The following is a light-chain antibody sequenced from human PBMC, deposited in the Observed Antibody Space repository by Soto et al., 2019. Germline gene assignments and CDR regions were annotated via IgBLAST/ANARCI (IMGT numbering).Light chain of an antibody. J-gene: IGKJ2*01. CDR1: QSLLHSNGYNY. Sequence: DIVMTQSPLSLPVTPGEPASISCRSSQSLLHSNGYNYLDWYLQKLGQSPQLLIYLGSNRASGVPDRFSGSGSGTDFTLKITRVEAEDFGVYYCMQALQAPYTFGQGTQLEIK. CDR2: LGS. V-gene: IGKV2-28*01. CDR3: MQALQAPYT.